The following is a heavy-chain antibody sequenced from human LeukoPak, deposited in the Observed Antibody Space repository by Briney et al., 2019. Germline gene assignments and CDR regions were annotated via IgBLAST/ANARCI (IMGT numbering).Heavy chain of an antibody. Sequence: GGSLRLSCAASGFTFSNYALNWVRQAPGKGLEWVSYISSGGTTIYYADSVKGRFTFSRDNAKNTVYLQMNSVRAEDTAVYYCSRDTADDAFDIWGQGTMVTVSS. V-gene: IGHV3-48*03. CDR2: ISSGGTTI. CDR3: SRDTADDAFDI. CDR1: GFTFSNYA. J-gene: IGHJ3*02.